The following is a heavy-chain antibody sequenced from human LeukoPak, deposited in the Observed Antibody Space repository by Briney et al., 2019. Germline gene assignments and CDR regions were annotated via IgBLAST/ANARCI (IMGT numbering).Heavy chain of an antibody. V-gene: IGHV3-30-3*01. J-gene: IGHJ4*02. CDR2: ISYDGSNK. CDR3: ARARPSSSRYYFDY. D-gene: IGHD6-13*01. Sequence: GGSLRLSCAASGFTFSSYAMHWVRQAPGKGLEWVAVISYDGSNKYYADSVKGRFTISRDNSKNTLYLQMNSLRAEDTAVYYCARARPSSSRYYFDYWGQGTLVTVSS. CDR1: GFTFSSYA.